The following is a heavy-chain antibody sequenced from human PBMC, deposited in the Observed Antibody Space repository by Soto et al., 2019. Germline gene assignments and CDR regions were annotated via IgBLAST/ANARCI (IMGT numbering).Heavy chain of an antibody. CDR2: IYWDDDK. V-gene: IGHV2-5*02. Sequence: QITLKESGPTLVKPTQTLTLTCTFSGFSLSTSGVGVGWIRQPPGKALEWLALIYWDDDKRYSPSLKSRLTITKDTCKNEVFVTMTNMHPVDPATYYCAHTGVSGRLIYGMDVWGQGTPVTVSS. CDR3: AHTGVSGRLIYGMDV. D-gene: IGHD3-10*01. CDR1: GFSLSTSGVG. J-gene: IGHJ6*02.